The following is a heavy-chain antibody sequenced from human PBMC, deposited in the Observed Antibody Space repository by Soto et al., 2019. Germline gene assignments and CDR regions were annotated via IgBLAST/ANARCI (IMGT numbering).Heavy chain of an antibody. CDR1: GFSLITNGVG. Sequence: QITLKESGPTLVKPTQNLTLTCTLSGFSLITNGVGVGWIRQPPGKALEWLALIYWDEDKRYSTSLKRRLTTTSDTSKNQVVLTMTNMDPVDTATYYCAHKPKDYDSSGFGYWGQGTRVTVSS. CDR3: AHKPKDYDSSGFGY. CDR2: IYWDEDK. D-gene: IGHD3-22*01. J-gene: IGHJ4*02. V-gene: IGHV2-5*02.